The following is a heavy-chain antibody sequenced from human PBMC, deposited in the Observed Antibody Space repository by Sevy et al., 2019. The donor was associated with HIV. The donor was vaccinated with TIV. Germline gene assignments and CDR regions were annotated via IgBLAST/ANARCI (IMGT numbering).Heavy chain of an antibody. J-gene: IGHJ4*02. CDR2: IWSSSSYV. Sequence: GGSLRLSCAASGFTFSTYNMNWVRQAPGKGLEWVSSIWSSSSYVYYADSVKGRFTISRDNAKNSLYLQMNSLKVEDTAVYYCARDRTYGSFIDYWGQGTLVTVSS. V-gene: IGHV3-21*01. CDR1: GFTFSTYN. D-gene: IGHD3-10*01. CDR3: ARDRTYGSFIDY.